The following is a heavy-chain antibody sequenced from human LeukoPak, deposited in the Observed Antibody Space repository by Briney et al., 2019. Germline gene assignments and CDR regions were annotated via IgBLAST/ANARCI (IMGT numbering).Heavy chain of an antibody. J-gene: IGHJ4*02. CDR2: IIPIFGTA. CDR1: GGTFSSYA. V-gene: IGHV1-69*05. Sequence: SVKVSCKASGGTFSSYAISWVRQAPGQGLEWMGGIIPIFGTANYAQKFQGRVTITTDESTSTAYMELSSLRSEDTAVYNCARGFYYDFWSGYYVYWGQGTLVTVSS. CDR3: ARGFYYDFWSGYYVY. D-gene: IGHD3-3*01.